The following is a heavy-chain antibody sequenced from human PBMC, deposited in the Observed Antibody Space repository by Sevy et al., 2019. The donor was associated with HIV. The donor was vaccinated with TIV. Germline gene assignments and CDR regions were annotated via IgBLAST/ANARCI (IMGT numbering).Heavy chain of an antibody. Sequence: GGSLRLSCAVSGFTFSNYAMSWVRQAPGKGLEWVSGISGRDTDTFYADSVKGRFTISRDNSKNTLYLQMNSLRAEDTAVYYCAKDILVVLGEALDIRGRGTMVTVSS. V-gene: IGHV3-23*01. J-gene: IGHJ3*02. CDR3: AKDILVVLGEALDI. CDR1: GFTFSNYA. CDR2: ISGRDTDT. D-gene: IGHD3-22*01.